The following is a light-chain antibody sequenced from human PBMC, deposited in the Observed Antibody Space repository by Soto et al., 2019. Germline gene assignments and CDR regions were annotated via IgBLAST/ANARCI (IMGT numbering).Light chain of an antibody. Sequence: QSALTQPASVSGAPGQSITISCTGTSSDDGSYNLVSWYQQHPGKAPKLMIYEVSKRPSGVSNRFSGSKSGNTASLTISGLQAEYEADYYCFSYAGSSTPVIVGTGTTLTVL. CDR2: EVS. CDR3: FSYAGSSTPVI. CDR1: SSDDGSYNL. J-gene: IGLJ1*01. V-gene: IGLV2-23*02.